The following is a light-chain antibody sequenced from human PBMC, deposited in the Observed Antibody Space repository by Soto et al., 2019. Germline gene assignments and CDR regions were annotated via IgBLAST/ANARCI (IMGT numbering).Light chain of an antibody. CDR1: QSVSSSY. J-gene: IGKJ3*01. V-gene: IGKV3-20*01. CDR2: GAS. CDR3: QQYASSLLFT. Sequence: EIVLTQSPGTLSLSPGERATLSCRASQSVSSSYLAWYQQKPGQAPRLLIYGASSRATGIPDRFSGSGSGTDLTLTISRLEPEDFAEYYCQQYASSLLFTFGPGTKVDIK.